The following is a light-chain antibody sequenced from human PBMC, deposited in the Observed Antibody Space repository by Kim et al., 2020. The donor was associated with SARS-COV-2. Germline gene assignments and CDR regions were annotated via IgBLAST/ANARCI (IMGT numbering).Light chain of an antibody. Sequence: ALGQTVRITCQGDSLRSYYASWYQQKPGQAHVLVIYDKNNRPSGIPDRFSGSSSGNTASLTITGARAEDEADYYCNSRDSSGNHVVFGGGTKVTVL. V-gene: IGLV3-19*01. CDR1: SLRSYY. CDR2: DKN. CDR3: NSRDSSGNHVV. J-gene: IGLJ2*01.